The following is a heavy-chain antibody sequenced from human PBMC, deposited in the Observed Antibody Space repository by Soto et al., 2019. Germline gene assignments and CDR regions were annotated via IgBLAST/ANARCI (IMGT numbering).Heavy chain of an antibody. CDR2: ISGGSSII. CDR1: GFTFTSYS. V-gene: IGHV3-48*02. J-gene: IGHJ6*02. CDR3: AKEGGRAYGMDV. Sequence: EVQLVESGGGLVQPGGSLRLSCAASGFTFTSYSMNWVRQAPGKGLEWVSYISGGSSIIYYADSVNGRFTVSRDNAKNSLYLQMNSLRDEDTALYYCAKEGGRAYGMDVWGQGTRVTVSS. D-gene: IGHD2-15*01.